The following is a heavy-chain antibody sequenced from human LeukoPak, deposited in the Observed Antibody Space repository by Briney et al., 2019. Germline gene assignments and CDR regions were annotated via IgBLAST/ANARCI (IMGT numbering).Heavy chain of an antibody. CDR3: ASADGTVADY. Sequence: PSETLFLTCAVSGYSISSGYYWGWIRQPPGKGLEWIGSIYHSGSTYYNPSLKSRVTISVDTSKNQFSLKLSSVTAADTAVYYCASADGTVADYWGQGTLVTVSS. J-gene: IGHJ4*02. CDR2: IYHSGST. V-gene: IGHV4-38-2*01. CDR1: GYSISSGYY. D-gene: IGHD4-17*01.